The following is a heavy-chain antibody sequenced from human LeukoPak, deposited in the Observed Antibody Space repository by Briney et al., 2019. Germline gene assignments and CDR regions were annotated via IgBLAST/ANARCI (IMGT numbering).Heavy chain of an antibody. V-gene: IGHV3-23*01. CDR1: GFHYRSYA. Sequence: GEPLRLSCAPSGFHYRSYAISWVRQAPGKGPAWVSAISGSGGSTYYADSVKGRFTISRDNSKNTLYLQMNSLRAEDTALYHCARDRLWFGELFPTGMDVWGQGTTVTVSS. CDR2: ISGSGGST. D-gene: IGHD3-10*01. J-gene: IGHJ6*02. CDR3: ARDRLWFGELFPTGMDV.